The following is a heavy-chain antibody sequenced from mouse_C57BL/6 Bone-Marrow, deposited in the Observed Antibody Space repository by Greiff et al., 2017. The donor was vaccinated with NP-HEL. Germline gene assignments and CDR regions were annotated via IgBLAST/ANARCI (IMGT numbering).Heavy chain of an antibody. CDR1: GYTFTSYG. J-gene: IGHJ3*01. Sequence: VQLQESGAELARPGASVKQSCKASGYTFTSYGISWVKQRTGQGLEWIGEIYPRSGNTYYNEKFKGKATLTADKSSSTAYMDLRSLTSEDSAVFFVARRYYSVSSPWFAYWGQGTLVTVSA. CDR3: ARRYYSVSSPWFAY. V-gene: IGHV1-81*01. CDR2: IYPRSGNT. D-gene: IGHD1-1*01.